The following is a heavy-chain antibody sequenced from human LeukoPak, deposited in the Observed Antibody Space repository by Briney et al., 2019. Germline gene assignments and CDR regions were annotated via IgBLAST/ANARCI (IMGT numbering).Heavy chain of an antibody. CDR2: ISYDGSNK. V-gene: IGHV3-30*18. CDR1: GFTFSSYG. D-gene: IGHD5-18*01. CDR3: AKDLVRGYSYGDY. Sequence: PGRSLRLSCAASGFTFSSYGMHWVRQAPGKGLEWVAVISYDGSNKYYADSVKGRFTISRDNSKNTLYLQMNSLRAEDTAVYYCAKDLVRGYSYGDYWGQGTLVTVSS. J-gene: IGHJ4*02.